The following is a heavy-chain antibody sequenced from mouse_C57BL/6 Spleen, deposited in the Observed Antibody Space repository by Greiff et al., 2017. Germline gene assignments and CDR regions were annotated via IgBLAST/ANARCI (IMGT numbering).Heavy chain of an antibody. J-gene: IGHJ3*01. Sequence: EVMLVESGGGLVKPGGSLKLSCAASGFTFSDYGMHWVRQAPEKGLAWVAYISSGRSTIYYADTVKGRFTISRDNAKNPLFLQMTSLRSEDTAMYYCARGDYGSSSFAYWGQGTLVTVSA. V-gene: IGHV5-17*01. CDR1: GFTFSDYG. CDR3: ARGDYGSSSFAY. CDR2: ISSGRSTI. D-gene: IGHD1-1*01.